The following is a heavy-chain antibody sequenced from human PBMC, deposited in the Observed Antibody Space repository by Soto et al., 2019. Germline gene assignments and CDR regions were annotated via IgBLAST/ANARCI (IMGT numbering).Heavy chain of an antibody. Sequence: EVQLVESGGGVLRPGGSLRLSCAASGFTFDDYGMSWARQAPGKGLEWVSGVNWNGGSTGYADSVKGRFTISRDNAKNSLYLQMNSLRAEDTAFFYCVRGASLNFDYWGQGTLVTVSS. D-gene: IGHD1-26*01. J-gene: IGHJ4*02. CDR3: VRGASLNFDY. CDR2: VNWNGGST. CDR1: GFTFDDYG. V-gene: IGHV3-20*04.